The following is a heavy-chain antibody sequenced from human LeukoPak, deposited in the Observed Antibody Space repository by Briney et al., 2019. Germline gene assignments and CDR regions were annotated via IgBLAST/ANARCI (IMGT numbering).Heavy chain of an antibody. V-gene: IGHV3-20*04. D-gene: IGHD6-13*01. Sequence: GGSLRLSCAASGFTFSNAWMSWVRQAPGKGLEWVSGINWNGGSTGYADSVKGRFTISRDNAKNSLYLQMNSLRAEDTALYYCARDWEQQLVPDYWGQGTLVTVSS. J-gene: IGHJ4*02. CDR1: GFTFSNAW. CDR2: INWNGGST. CDR3: ARDWEQQLVPDY.